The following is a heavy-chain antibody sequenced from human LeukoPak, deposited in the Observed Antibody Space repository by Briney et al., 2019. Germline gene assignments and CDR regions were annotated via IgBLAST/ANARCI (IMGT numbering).Heavy chain of an antibody. Sequence: ASVKVSCKASGYTFTSYYMHWVRQAPGQGLEWMGIIDPSGGSTSYAQKFQGRVTMTRDTSTSTVYMELSSLRSEDTAVYYCARDHEYYYGSGSYYPGGCDYWGQGTLVTVSS. D-gene: IGHD3-10*01. J-gene: IGHJ4*02. V-gene: IGHV1-46*01. CDR2: IDPSGGST. CDR3: ARDHEYYYGSGSYYPGGCDY. CDR1: GYTFTSYY.